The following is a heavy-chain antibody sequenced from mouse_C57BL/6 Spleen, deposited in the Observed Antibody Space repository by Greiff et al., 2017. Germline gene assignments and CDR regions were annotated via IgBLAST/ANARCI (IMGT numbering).Heavy chain of an antibody. D-gene: IGHD2-4*01. CDR2: IRNKANGYTT. Sequence: EVQGVESGGGLVQPGGSLSLSCAASGFTFTDYYMSWVRQPPGKALEWLGFIRNKANGYTTEYSASVKGRFTISRDNSQSILYLQMNALRAEDSATYYCARYDDYDAPYYYAMDYWGQGTSVTVSS. CDR3: ARYDDYDAPYYYAMDY. V-gene: IGHV7-3*01. J-gene: IGHJ4*01. CDR1: GFTFTDYY.